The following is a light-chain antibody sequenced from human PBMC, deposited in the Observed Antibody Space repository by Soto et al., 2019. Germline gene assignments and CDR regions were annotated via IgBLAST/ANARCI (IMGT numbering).Light chain of an antibody. CDR2: AAS. CDR1: QGISSY. J-gene: IGKJ4*01. V-gene: IGKV1-9*01. Sequence: IPLTQSPSSLSASVGDRVTITCRASQGISSYLAWYQQKPGKAPKLLIYAASTLQSGVPPRFSGSGSGTDFTLTINSLQPEDFATYYCQQLKSYPLTFSGGTKVEIK. CDR3: QQLKSYPLT.